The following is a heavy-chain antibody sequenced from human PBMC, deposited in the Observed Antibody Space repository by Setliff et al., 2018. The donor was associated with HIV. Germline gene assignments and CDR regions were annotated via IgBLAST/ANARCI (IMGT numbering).Heavy chain of an antibody. D-gene: IGHD3-10*01. CDR1: GGSISSGSYY. CDR2: IHTSGST. V-gene: IGHV4-61*09. J-gene: IGHJ4*02. CDR3: ARVGYHGSGRYSFDY. Sequence: PSETLSLTCTVSGGSISSGSYYWSWIRQPAGKGLEWIGHIHTSGSTKYNPSLKSRVTISADTSKNQLSLNLSSVTAAETAVYYCARVGYHGSGRYSFDYWGQGTLVTVSS.